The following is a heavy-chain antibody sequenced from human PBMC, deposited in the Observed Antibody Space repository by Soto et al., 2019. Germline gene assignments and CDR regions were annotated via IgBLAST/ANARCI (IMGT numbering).Heavy chain of an antibody. Sequence: GDSVKVSCKASGYTFTSYGISWVRQDPGQALEWMGWINPNSGGTNYAQKFQGRVTMTRDTSISTAYMELSRLRSDDTAVYYCARYADWMGGSSHADNYGVDLWGQRTT. V-gene: IGHV1-2*02. D-gene: IGHD2-15*01. CDR3: ARYADWMGGSSHADNYGVDL. CDR1: GYTFTSYG. J-gene: IGHJ6*02. CDR2: INPNSGGT.